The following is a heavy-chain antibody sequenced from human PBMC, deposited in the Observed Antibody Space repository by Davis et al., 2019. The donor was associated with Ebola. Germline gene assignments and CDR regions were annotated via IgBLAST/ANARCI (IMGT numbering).Heavy chain of an antibody. CDR1: GFTFRSYV. V-gene: IGHV3-30*18. D-gene: IGHD2-15*01. Sequence: GESLKISCAASGFTFRSYVMYWVRQAPGKGLECVAVISYDGSNKYYAESVKGRFTISRDNSENTLYLQMNSLRAYDTAVYYCAKALGSGTYNAVDVWGHGTTVTVSS. CDR3: AKALGSGTYNAVDV. CDR2: ISYDGSNK. J-gene: IGHJ6*02.